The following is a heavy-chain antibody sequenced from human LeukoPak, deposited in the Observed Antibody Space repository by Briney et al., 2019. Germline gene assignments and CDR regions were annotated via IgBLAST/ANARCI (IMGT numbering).Heavy chain of an antibody. V-gene: IGHV3-15*01. D-gene: IGHD3-22*01. CDR1: GFTFSNAW. J-gene: IGHJ4*02. CDR2: IKSKTDGGTT. Sequence: PGGSRRLSCAASGFTFSNAWMSWVRQAPGKGLEWVGRIKSKTDGGTTDYAAPVKGRFTISRDDSKNTLYLQMNSLKTEDTAVYYCGAIIFVITAPVDYWGQGTLVTVSS. CDR3: GAIIFVITAPVDY.